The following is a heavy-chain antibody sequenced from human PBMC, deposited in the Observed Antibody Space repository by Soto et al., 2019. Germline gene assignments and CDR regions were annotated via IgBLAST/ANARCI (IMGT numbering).Heavy chain of an antibody. J-gene: IGHJ4*02. CDR2: ISWNGNII. Sequence: VQLVESGGGLVQPGRSLRLSCAAAGFTFDDYAMYWVRRLPGKGLEWVSSISWNGNIIGYADSVKGRFTISRDNAKNSLYLRLNSLRPEDTALYYCAKGGPDAFCGGGRCYFDSWGQGTLVTVSS. D-gene: IGHD2-15*01. CDR1: GFTFDDYA. V-gene: IGHV3-9*01. CDR3: AKGGPDAFCGGGRCYFDS.